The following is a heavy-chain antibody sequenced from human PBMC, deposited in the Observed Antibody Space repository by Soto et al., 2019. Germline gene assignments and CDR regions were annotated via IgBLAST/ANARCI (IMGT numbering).Heavy chain of an antibody. Sequence: QVQLVESGGGVVQPGRSLRLSCAASGFTFSSYGMHWVRQAPGKGLEWVAVVSYDGNNKYYADSVKGRFTISRDNSKNTLYLQMNSLGAEDTAVYYCAKDYLAWELDFDAWGQGTLVTVSS. CDR1: GFTFSSYG. CDR3: AKDYLAWELDFDA. V-gene: IGHV3-30*18. CDR2: VSYDGNNK. J-gene: IGHJ4*02. D-gene: IGHD1-26*01.